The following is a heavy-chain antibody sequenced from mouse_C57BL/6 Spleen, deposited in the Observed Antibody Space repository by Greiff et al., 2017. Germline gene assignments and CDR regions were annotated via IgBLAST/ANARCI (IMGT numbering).Heavy chain of an antibody. V-gene: IGHV1-15*01. CDR3: TRALPGYFDY. J-gene: IGHJ2*01. CDR2: IDPETGGT. Sequence: QVQLKQSGAELVRPGASVTLSCKASGYTFTDDEMHWVKQTPVHGLEWIGAIDPETGGTAYNQKFKGKAILTADKSSSTAYMELRSLTSEDSAVYYCTRALPGYFDYWGHGTTLTVSS. CDR1: GYTFTDDE.